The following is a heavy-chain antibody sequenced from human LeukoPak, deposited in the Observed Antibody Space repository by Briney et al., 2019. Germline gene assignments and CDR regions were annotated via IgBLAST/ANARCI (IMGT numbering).Heavy chain of an antibody. J-gene: IGHJ5*02. CDR1: GGSFSGYY. CDR2: INHSGST. D-gene: IGHD3-3*01. CDR3: SRGYSRFKLRFLEWHTKGWFDP. V-gene: IGHV4-34*01. Sequence: SETLSLTCAVYGGSFSGYYWSWIRQPPGKGLEWIGEINHSGSTNYNPSLKSRVTISVDTSKNQFSLKLSSVTAADTAVYYCSRGYSRFKLRFLEWHTKGWFDPRGQGTLVTVSS.